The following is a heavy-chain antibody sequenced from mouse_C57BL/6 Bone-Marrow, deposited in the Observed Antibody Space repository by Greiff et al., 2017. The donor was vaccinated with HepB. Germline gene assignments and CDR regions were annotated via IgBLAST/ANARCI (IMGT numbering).Heavy chain of an antibody. V-gene: IGHV1-18*01. J-gene: IGHJ3*01. Sequence: EVQLQQSGPELVQPGASVKIPCKASGYTFTDYNMDWVRQSPGKSLEWIGVINPNDGGTTYNQKFKGKATLTVDKSASTAYMELRSLTSEDTAVYYCGRGDYGSSWYGYWGQGTLGTVSA. D-gene: IGHD1-1*01. CDR2: INPNDGGT. CDR3: GRGDYGSSWYGY. CDR1: GYTFTDYN.